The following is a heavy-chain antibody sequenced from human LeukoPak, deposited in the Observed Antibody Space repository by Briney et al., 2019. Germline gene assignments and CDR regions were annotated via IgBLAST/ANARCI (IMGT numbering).Heavy chain of an antibody. D-gene: IGHD2-2*01. V-gene: IGHV3-23*01. J-gene: IGHJ6*03. CDR1: GFTFSSYA. CDR2: IIGSGGST. Sequence: GGSLRLSCAASGFTFSSYAMGWVRPAPGKGLEWVSAIIGSGGSTYYADSVKGRFTTSRDNSKNTLYLQMNSLRAEDTAVYYCAKPDPGSYCSSTSCYPYYYYYYMDVWGKGTTATVSS. CDR3: AKPDPGSYCSSTSCYPYYYYYYMDV.